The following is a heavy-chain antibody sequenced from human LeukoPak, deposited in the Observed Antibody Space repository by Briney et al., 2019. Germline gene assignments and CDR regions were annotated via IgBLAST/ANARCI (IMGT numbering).Heavy chain of an antibody. D-gene: IGHD3-22*01. CDR2: INWNGGST. CDR1: GFTFDDYG. V-gene: IGHV3-20*04. CDR3: ARPTTYYYDSSGYPFDY. J-gene: IGHJ4*02. Sequence: GGSLRLSCAASGFTFDDYGMSWVRQAPGKGLEWVSGINWNGGSTGYADSVKGRFTISRDNAKNSLYLQMNSLRAEDTALYYCARPTTYYYDSSGYPFDYWGQGTLVTVSS.